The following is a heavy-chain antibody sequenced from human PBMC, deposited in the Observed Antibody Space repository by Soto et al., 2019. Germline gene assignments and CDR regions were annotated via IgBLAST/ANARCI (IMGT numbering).Heavy chain of an antibody. CDR1: AVTPRSER. CDR2: IKRDGSTT. Sequence: RGARRLPWCASAVTPRSERKPVCRQAPGKGLEWVSRIKRDGSTTNYADSVKGRFTISRDNAKNTLYLEMNSLRVEDTAVYYCARGAINRDLDDVW. V-gene: IGHV3-74*01. J-gene: IGHJ3*01. CDR3: ARGAINRDLDDV.